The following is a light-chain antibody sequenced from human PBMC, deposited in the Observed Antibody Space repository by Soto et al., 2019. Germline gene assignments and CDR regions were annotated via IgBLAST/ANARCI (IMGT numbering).Light chain of an antibody. Sequence: SVLTQPPSVSAAPGQKVTISCSGSSSNIGNNYVSWYQQFPGAAPKLLIFENNKRPSGILDRFSGSKSGTSATLVITGLQTGDEAIHYCGTWDVSRSAPHVFGTGTKVTVL. CDR2: ENN. CDR3: GTWDVSRSAPHV. J-gene: IGLJ1*01. V-gene: IGLV1-51*02. CDR1: SSNIGNNY.